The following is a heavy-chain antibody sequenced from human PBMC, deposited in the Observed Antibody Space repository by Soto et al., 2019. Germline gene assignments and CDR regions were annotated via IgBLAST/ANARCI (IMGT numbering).Heavy chain of an antibody. CDR2: ITNINIRM. CDR1: GFNFNDYH. D-gene: IGHD6-13*01. V-gene: IGHV3-11*01. Sequence: GGSLRLSCEVSGFNFNDYHMSWIRQAPGKGLEWVSHITNINIRMYYADSVKGRFTISRDNAKKSLYLQMDSLRAEDTAIYFCARVKVMTHKSRWFDHWGRGTLVTVSS. J-gene: IGHJ5*02. CDR3: ARVKVMTHKSRWFDH.